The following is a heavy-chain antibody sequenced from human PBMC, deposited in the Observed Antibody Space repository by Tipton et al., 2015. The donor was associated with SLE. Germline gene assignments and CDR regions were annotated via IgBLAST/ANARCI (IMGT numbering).Heavy chain of an antibody. Sequence: GLVKPSETLSLFCSVSGGSITSSNYFWGWIRQPPGKGLEWIGSIFYSGSTFYNPSLKSRVTVSVDTSKNQFSLNLKSVTAADTAVYYCARQGAAVTMSGWFDPWGQGTLVTVSS. V-gene: IGHV4-39*01. J-gene: IGHJ5*02. CDR1: GGSITSSNYF. CDR3: ARQGAAVTMSGWFDP. D-gene: IGHD4-17*01. CDR2: IFYSGST.